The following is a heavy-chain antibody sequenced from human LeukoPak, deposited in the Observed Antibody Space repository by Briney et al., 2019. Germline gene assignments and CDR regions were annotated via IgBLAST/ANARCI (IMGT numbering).Heavy chain of an antibody. J-gene: IGHJ4*02. CDR2: ITSSSSTI. D-gene: IGHD3-22*01. Sequence: PGGSLRLSCATSGFTFSSYSMNWVRQAPGKGLEWVSYITSSSSTIYYADSVKGRFTISRDNAKNSLYLQMNSLRAEDTALYYCAKDRDSSGYYGLDYWGQGTLVTVSS. CDR3: AKDRDSSGYYGLDY. V-gene: IGHV3-48*04. CDR1: GFTFSSYS.